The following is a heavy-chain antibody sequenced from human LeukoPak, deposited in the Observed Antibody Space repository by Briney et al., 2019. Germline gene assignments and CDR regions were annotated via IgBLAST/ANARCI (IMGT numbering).Heavy chain of an antibody. V-gene: IGHV3-15*01. CDR3: SAGTGRSDFDY. CDR2: IKSKADSGTR. J-gene: IGHJ4*02. CDR1: GFSFTDAW. D-gene: IGHD1-1*01. Sequence: GGSLRLSCAASGFSFTDAWMNWVRQVPGKGLEWVGRIKSKADSGTRDFAAPVKGRFTISRDDSKKTFYLQMNGLKTEDTAVHYCSAGTGRSDFDYWGQGTLVTVSS.